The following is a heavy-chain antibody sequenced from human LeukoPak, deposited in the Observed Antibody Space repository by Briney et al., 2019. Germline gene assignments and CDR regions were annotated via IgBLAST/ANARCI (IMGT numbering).Heavy chain of an antibody. Sequence: GGSLRLSCAASGFTFSSYAMSWVRQAPGKGLEWVSTISGSGGSAYYADSVKGRFTISRDNSKNTLYLQMNSLRAEDTAVYYCVRIPNSAGFPNWFDPWGQGTLVTVSS. CDR1: GFTFSSYA. D-gene: IGHD6-19*01. J-gene: IGHJ5*02. V-gene: IGHV3-23*01. CDR3: VRIPNSAGFPNWFDP. CDR2: ISGSGGSA.